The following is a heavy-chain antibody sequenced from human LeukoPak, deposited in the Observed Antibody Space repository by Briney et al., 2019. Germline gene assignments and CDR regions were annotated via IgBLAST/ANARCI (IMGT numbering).Heavy chain of an antibody. J-gene: IGHJ3*02. CDR3: ARSWNAFDI. CDR1: GFTFSSYW. CDR2: IKQDGSEK. Sequence: PGGSLRLSCAASGFTFSSYWTSWVRQAPGKGLEWVANIKQDGSEKYYVDSVKGRFTISRDNAKNSLYLQMNSLRAEDTAVYYCARSWNAFDIWGQGTMVTVSS. V-gene: IGHV3-7*03. D-gene: IGHD3-3*01.